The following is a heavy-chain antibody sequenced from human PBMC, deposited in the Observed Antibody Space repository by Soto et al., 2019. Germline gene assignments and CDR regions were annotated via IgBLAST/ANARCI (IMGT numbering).Heavy chain of an antibody. CDR2: IIPIFGTA. V-gene: IGHV1-69*13. CDR3: ARDPRARFAPDYYYGMDV. CDR1: GGTFSSYA. J-gene: IGHJ6*02. D-gene: IGHD6-6*01. Sequence: SVKVSCKASGGTFSSYAISWVRQAPGQGLEWMGGIIPIFGTANYAQKFQGRVTFTADESTSTAYMELSSLRSEDTAVYYCARDPRARFAPDYYYGMDVWGQGTTVTVSS.